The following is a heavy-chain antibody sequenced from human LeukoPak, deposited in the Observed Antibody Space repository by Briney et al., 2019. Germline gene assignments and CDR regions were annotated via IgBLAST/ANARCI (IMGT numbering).Heavy chain of an antibody. J-gene: IGHJ4*02. Sequence: SGPTLLNPTPTLTLTCTFSGFSLSTSGMCVSWIRQPPGKALEWLARIDWDDDKYYSTSLKTRLTISKDTSKNQVVLTMTNMDPVDTATYYCARIRTPYGSGSYYNFDWGQGTLVTVSS. CDR3: ARIRTPYGSGSYYNFD. CDR2: IDWDDDK. D-gene: IGHD3-10*01. V-gene: IGHV2-70*11. CDR1: GFSLSTSGMC.